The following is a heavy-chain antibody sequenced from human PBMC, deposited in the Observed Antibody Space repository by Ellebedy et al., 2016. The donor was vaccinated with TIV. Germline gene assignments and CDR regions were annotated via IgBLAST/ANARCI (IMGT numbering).Heavy chain of an antibody. J-gene: IGHJ4*02. CDR2: ISAYNGNT. CDR3: ARVHSPSPGYDFWSGYGATLTYFDY. D-gene: IGHD3-3*01. CDR1: GYTFNSYG. Sequence: ASVKVSCXASGYTFNSYGISWVRQAPGQGLEWMGWISAYNGNTNYAQKLQGRVTMTTDTSTSTAYMELRSLRSDDTAVYYCARVHSPSPGYDFWSGYGATLTYFDYWGQGTLVTVSS. V-gene: IGHV1-18*01.